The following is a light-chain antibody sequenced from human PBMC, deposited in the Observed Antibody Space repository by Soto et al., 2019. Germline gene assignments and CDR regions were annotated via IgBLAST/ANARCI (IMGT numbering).Light chain of an antibody. Sequence: EIVMTQSPAALSVSPGDAATLSCGASQSVHSRLAWYQQKPGQAPRLLIYGASTRATGTPPRFRGSGSGTEFTLTFPSLQSEAFAVYYCEQYADWPPWTLGPGTKVEI. J-gene: IGKJ1*01. CDR3: EQYADWPPWT. CDR1: QSVHSR. V-gene: IGKV3-15*01. CDR2: GAS.